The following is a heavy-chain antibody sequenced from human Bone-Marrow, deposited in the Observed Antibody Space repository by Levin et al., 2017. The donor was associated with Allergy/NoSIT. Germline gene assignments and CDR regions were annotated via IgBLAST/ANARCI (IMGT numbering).Heavy chain of an antibody. CDR1: GDSISSGGYS. CDR3: ARGILFDP. Sequence: SCAVSGDSISSGGYSWSWVRQPPGRGLEWIGYIYHTEDTYYNPSLKSRVTISIDRSKNQFSLKLDSVTAADTAVYYCARGILFDPWGQGTLVAVSS. CDR2: IYHTEDT. V-gene: IGHV4-30-2*01. J-gene: IGHJ5*02.